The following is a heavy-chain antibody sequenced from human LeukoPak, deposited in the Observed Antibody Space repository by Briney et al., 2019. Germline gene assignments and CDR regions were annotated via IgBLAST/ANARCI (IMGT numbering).Heavy chain of an antibody. CDR1: GFNVDDYA. CDR2: ISARVGTP. D-gene: IGHD1-26*01. CDR3: AKAVWWLLPDY. V-gene: IGHV3-43*02. Sequence: SGGSLRLSCAASGFNVDDYAMHWVRQAPGKGLEWVYLISARVGTPYYADSVKGRFTISRDNSKNSLYLQMNSLRTEDTALYYCAKAVWWLLPDYWGQGTLVAVSS. J-gene: IGHJ4*02.